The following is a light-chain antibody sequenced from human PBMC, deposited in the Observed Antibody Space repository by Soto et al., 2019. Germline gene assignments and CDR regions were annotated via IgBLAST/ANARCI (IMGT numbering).Light chain of an antibody. CDR2: EVT. CDR1: SSDIGGYNF. V-gene: IGLV2-8*01. CDR3: SSHGGSNTPLV. J-gene: IGLJ1*01. Sequence: QSALTQPPSASGSPGQSVALSCTGTSSDIGGYNFVSWYQQHPGKAPKLMIYEVTKRPSGVPDRFSGSKSGNTATLIVSGLQAEDEADYYCSSHGGSNTPLVFGAGTKVTVL.